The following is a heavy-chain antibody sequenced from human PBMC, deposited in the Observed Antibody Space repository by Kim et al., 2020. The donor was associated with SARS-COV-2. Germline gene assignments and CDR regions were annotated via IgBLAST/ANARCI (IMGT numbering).Heavy chain of an antibody. CDR1: GFTFSGSA. J-gene: IGHJ6*02. CDR3: TRWWDIVVVPAAIAQSTYYGMDV. CDR2: IRSKANSYAT. V-gene: IGHV3-73*01. Sequence: GGSLRLSCAASGFTFSGSAMHWVRQASGKGLEWVGRIRSKANSYATAYAASVKGRFTISRDDSKNTAYLQMNSLKTEDTAVYYCTRWWDIVVVPAAIAQSTYYGMDVWGQGTTVTVSS. D-gene: IGHD2-2*01.